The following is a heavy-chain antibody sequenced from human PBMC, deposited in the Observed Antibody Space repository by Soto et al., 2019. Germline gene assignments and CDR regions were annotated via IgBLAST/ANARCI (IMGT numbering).Heavy chain of an antibody. D-gene: IGHD3-10*01. J-gene: IGHJ5*02. CDR3: VRDRYSSSGWFDP. Sequence: SQTLSLTCAISGDSVSSYSAARNWIRKSPSGGLEWLGRTYYRSRFFSDYAESVKSRIIINPDTSKNQFSLQLKSVTPEDTAVYYCVRDRYSSSGWFDPWGQGTPVTVSS. CDR2: TYYRSRFFS. CDR1: GDSVSSYSAA. V-gene: IGHV6-1*01.